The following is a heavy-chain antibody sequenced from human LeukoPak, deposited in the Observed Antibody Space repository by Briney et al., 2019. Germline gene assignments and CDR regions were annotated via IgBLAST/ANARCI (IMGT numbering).Heavy chain of an antibody. D-gene: IGHD1-26*01. CDR1: GDSISSYY. CDR2: IYYSGST. Sequence: SETLSLTCTVSGDSISSYYWSWIRQPPGKGQEWIGYIYYSGSTNYNPSLKSRVTISVDTSKNQFSLKLSSVTAADTAVYYCARDPSIVDAFDIWGQGTMVTVSS. V-gene: IGHV4-59*01. CDR3: ARDPSIVDAFDI. J-gene: IGHJ3*02.